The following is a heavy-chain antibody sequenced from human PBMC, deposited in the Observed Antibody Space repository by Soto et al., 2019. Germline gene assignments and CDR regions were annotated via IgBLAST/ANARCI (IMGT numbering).Heavy chain of an antibody. CDR2: ISSSGSTI. D-gene: IGHD6-13*01. Sequence: LRLSCATSGFTFSSYEMNWVRQAPGKGLEWVSYISSSGSTIYYADSVKGRFTISRDNAKNSLYLQMDSLRAEDTAVYYCARDQEAGSFFPYYYGMDVWGQGTTVTVSS. CDR1: GFTFSSYE. V-gene: IGHV3-48*03. CDR3: ARDQEAGSFFPYYYGMDV. J-gene: IGHJ6*02.